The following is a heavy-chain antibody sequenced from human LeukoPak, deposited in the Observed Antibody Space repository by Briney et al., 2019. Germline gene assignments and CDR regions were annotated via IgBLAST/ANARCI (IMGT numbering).Heavy chain of an antibody. J-gene: IGHJ4*02. CDR2: IRSKAYGGTT. CDR3: TSFFTRSFSCGDCLFGRSH. Sequence: GGSLRLSCTASGFTFGDYAMSWFRQAPGKGPEWVGSIRSKAYGGTTEYAASVKGRFTISRDDSKSIAYLQMNSLKTEDTAVYYCTSFFTRSFSCGDCLFGRSHWGQGTLVTVSS. V-gene: IGHV3-49*03. CDR1: GFTFGDYA. D-gene: IGHD2-21*02.